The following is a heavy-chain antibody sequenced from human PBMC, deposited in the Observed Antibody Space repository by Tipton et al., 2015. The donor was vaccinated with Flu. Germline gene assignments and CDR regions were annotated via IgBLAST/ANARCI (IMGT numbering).Heavy chain of an antibody. J-gene: IGHJ4*02. Sequence: GLVKPSETLSLTCAVYGGSFSGYYWSWIRQPPGKGLEWIGEINHSGSTNYNPSLKSRVTISVDTSKNQFSLKLSSVTAADTAVYYCARGRIAAAGTFDYWGQGTLVTVSS. CDR1: GGSFSGYY. D-gene: IGHD6-13*01. CDR3: ARGRIAAAGTFDY. V-gene: IGHV4-34*01. CDR2: INHSGST.